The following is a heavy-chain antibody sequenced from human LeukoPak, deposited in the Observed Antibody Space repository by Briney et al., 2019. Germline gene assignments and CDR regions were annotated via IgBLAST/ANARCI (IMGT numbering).Heavy chain of an antibody. Sequence: SSETLSLTCAVYGGSFSGYYWSWIRQPPGKGLEWIGEINHSGSTNYNPSLKSRVTISVDTSKNQFSLKLSSVTAADTAVYYCARSGRITMVRGVIGDRGFDPWGQGTLVTVSS. CDR3: ARSGRITMVRGVIGDRGFDP. J-gene: IGHJ5*02. CDR2: INHSGST. D-gene: IGHD3-10*01. CDR1: GGSFSGYY. V-gene: IGHV4-34*01.